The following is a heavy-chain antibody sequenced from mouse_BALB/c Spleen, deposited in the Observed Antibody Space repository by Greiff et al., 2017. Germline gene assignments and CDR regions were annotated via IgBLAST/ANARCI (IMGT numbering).Heavy chain of an antibody. Sequence: EVQLQQSGAELVKPGASVKLSCTASGFNINDTYMHWVKQRPEQGLEWIGRIDPANGNTKYDPKFQGTATITADTSSNTAYLQISSLTSEDTAVYYCERSNYGYGDYWGQGTTLTVSS. CDR2: IDPANGNT. V-gene: IGHV14-3*02. CDR1: GFNINDTY. D-gene: IGHD1-2*01. J-gene: IGHJ2*01. CDR3: ERSNYGYGDY.